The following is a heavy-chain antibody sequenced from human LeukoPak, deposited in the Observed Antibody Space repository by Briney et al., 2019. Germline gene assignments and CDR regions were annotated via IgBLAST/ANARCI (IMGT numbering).Heavy chain of an antibody. J-gene: IGHJ5*02. CDR2: ISGSGGCT. CDR1: GFTFSSYA. CDR3: AKDLGQQLAFNWFDP. D-gene: IGHD6-13*01. V-gene: IGHV3-23*01. Sequence: PGGSLRLSCAASGFTFSSYAMSWVRQPPGKGLEWVSAISGSGGCTSYADSGTGRFTISRDNSKNTLYLQMNSLRAEDTAVYYCAKDLGQQLAFNWFDPWGQGTLVTVSS.